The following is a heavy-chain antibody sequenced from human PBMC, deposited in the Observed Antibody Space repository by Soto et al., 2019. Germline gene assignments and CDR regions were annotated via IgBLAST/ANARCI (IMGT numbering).Heavy chain of an antibody. Sequence: QVQLVESGGGVVQPGRSLRLSCAASGFTFSTFGMHWVRQAPGKGLEWVALIWFDGTNENYAESLKGRFTISRDNSKNTRYLQMNSLRAEDTAVYYCARDRGTGYFDYWGQGTLVTVSS. CDR3: ARDRGTGYFDY. CDR1: GFTFSTFG. CDR2: IWFDGTNE. V-gene: IGHV3-33*01. J-gene: IGHJ4*02.